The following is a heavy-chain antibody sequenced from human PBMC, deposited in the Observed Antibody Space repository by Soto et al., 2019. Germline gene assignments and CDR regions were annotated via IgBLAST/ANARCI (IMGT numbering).Heavy chain of an antibody. CDR2: IFWDDDK. J-gene: IGHJ4*02. Sequence: QITLMESGPTLVKPTQTLTLTCTFSGFSLNTGGVGVGWIRQPPGKALEWLAVIFWDDDKRYSPSLKSRLTIFEDTSKTQVVLLMTNMDPVDTSTYYCAHRMRNYNFWNCGYFDFWGQVTLVTVSS. CDR3: AHRMRNYNFWNCGYFDF. V-gene: IGHV2-5*02. CDR1: GFSLNTGGVG. D-gene: IGHD3-3*01.